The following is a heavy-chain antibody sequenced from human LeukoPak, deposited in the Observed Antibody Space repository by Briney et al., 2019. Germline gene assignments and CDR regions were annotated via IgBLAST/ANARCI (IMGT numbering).Heavy chain of an antibody. V-gene: IGHV1-18*01. J-gene: IGHJ4*02. CDR2: ISAYNGNT. Sequence: ASVKVSCKASGYTFTSYGISWVRQAPGQGLEWMGWISAYNGNTNYAQKLQGRVTMTTDTSTSTAYMELRSLGSDDTAVYYCARLDIVATCASYWGQGTLVTVSS. CDR1: GYTFTSYG. CDR3: ARLDIVATCASY. D-gene: IGHD5-12*01.